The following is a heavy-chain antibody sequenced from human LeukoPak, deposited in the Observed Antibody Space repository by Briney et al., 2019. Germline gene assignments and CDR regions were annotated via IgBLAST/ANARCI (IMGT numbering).Heavy chain of an antibody. D-gene: IGHD4-17*01. V-gene: IGHV5-51*01. Sequence: GESLKTSCKVSGYSFSKYWIGWVRQMPGKGLEWMGIIYPGDSETKYSPSFQGQVTISADRSTAYLQWSSLKASDTAMYYCAREYYGGSDYWGQGTLVTVSS. CDR2: IYPGDSET. J-gene: IGHJ4*02. CDR1: GYSFSKYW. CDR3: AREYYGGSDY.